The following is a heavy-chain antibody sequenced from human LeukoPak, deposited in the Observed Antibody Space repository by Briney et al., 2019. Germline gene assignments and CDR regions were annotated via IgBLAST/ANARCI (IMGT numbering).Heavy chain of an antibody. D-gene: IGHD2-2*01. Sequence: GASVKVSCKASGGTFSSYAISWVRQAPGQGLEWMGRIIPILGIANYAQKFQGRVTITADKSTSTAYMELSSMRSEDTAVYYCAGGNGYCSSTSCYSLDYWGQGTLVTVSS. J-gene: IGHJ4*02. CDR2: IIPILGIA. CDR1: GGTFSSYA. CDR3: AGGNGYCSSTSCYSLDY. V-gene: IGHV1-69*04.